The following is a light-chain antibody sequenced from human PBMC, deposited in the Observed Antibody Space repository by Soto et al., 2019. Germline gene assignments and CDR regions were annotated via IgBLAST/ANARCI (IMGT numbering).Light chain of an antibody. Sequence: DIQMTQSPSSLSASVVDRVTITCRASQSINSYLNWYQQKPGKAPELLIYAASSLQSGVPSSFSGSGSGTEFTLTISSLEPEHFATYYCQQSYSPPWTCGQGTKV. J-gene: IGKJ1*01. CDR1: QSINSY. V-gene: IGKV1-39*01. CDR3: QQSYSPPWT. CDR2: AAS.